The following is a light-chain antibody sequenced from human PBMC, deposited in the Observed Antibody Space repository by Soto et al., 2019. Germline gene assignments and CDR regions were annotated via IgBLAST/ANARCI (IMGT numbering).Light chain of an antibody. V-gene: IGKV3-15*01. CDR3: QHYSNWPL. J-gene: IGKJ3*01. CDR2: GAS. CDR1: QSVSSN. Sequence: IVMTHSPATLSVSPWERATLSCRASQSVSSNLAWYQQKPGQAPRLLIYGASTRATGIPARFSGSGSGTEFTLTISSLQSEDFAVYYCQHYSNWPLFGPGTKVDIK.